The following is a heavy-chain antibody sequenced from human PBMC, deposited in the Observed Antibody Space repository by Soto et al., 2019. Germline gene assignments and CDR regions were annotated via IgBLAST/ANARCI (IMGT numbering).Heavy chain of an antibody. V-gene: IGHV4-34*01. J-gene: IGHJ4*02. Sequence: QVQLQQWGAGLLKPSETLSLTCAVYGGSFSGYYWSWIRQPPGKGLEWIGEINHSGSTNYNPSLKSRVTISVDTSKNQFSLKLSSVTAADTAVYYCARVLVYYDILTEYYFDYWGQGTLVTVSS. D-gene: IGHD3-9*01. CDR1: GGSFSGYY. CDR3: ARVLVYYDILTEYYFDY. CDR2: INHSGST.